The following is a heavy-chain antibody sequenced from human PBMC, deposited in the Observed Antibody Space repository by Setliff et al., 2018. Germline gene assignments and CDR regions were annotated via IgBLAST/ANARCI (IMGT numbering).Heavy chain of an antibody. D-gene: IGHD4-17*01. V-gene: IGHV1-18*01. CDR1: GYTFTSYG. J-gene: IGHJ3*02. Sequence: ASVKVSCKASGYTFTSYGISWVRQAPGQGLEWMGWISAYNGNTNYAQKLQGRVTMTTDTSTSTAYMELRSLRSDDTAVYYCARDGQWGYGGNSGAFDIWGQGTMVTVSS. CDR2: ISAYNGNT. CDR3: ARDGQWGYGGNSGAFDI.